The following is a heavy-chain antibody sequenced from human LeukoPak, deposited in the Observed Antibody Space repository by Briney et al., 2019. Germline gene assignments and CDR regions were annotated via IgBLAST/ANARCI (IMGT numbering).Heavy chain of an antibody. V-gene: IGHV1-2*02. CDR3: AREDYGGNCYFDY. CDR2: INPNSVGT. Sequence: GASVKVSCKASGYTFTGYYMHWVRQAPGQGLEWMGWINPNSVGTNYAQKFQGRVTMTRDTSISTAYMELSRLRSDDTAVYYCAREDYGGNCYFDYWGQGTLVTVSS. J-gene: IGHJ4*02. CDR1: GYTFTGYY. D-gene: IGHD4-23*01.